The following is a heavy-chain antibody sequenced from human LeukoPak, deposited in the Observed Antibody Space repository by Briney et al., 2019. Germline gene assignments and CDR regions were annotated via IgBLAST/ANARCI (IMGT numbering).Heavy chain of an antibody. J-gene: IGHJ4*02. CDR1: GVSISSSNSY. CDR2: IYYSGNT. Sequence: SETLSPTCTVSGVSISSSNSYWGWIRQPPGKGLEWIGSIYYSGNTYYNASLKSQVSISIDTSKNQFSLRLTSVTAADTAVYYCARQTGSGLFILPGGQGTLVTVS. D-gene: IGHD3/OR15-3a*01. V-gene: IGHV4-39*01. CDR3: ARQTGSGLFILP.